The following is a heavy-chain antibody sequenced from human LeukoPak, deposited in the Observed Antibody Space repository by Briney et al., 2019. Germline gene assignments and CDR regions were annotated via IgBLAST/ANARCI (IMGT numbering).Heavy chain of an antibody. Sequence: GESLKISCKGSGYSFTSYWIGWVRQMPGKGLEWMGIIYPGDSDTRYSPSFQGQVTISADKSISTAYLQWSSLKASDTAMYYCARHDAVGGSGLGMDVWGXXTTXTVSS. CDR1: GYSFTSYW. CDR2: IYPGDSDT. V-gene: IGHV5-51*01. D-gene: IGHD3-10*01. CDR3: ARHDAVGGSGLGMDV. J-gene: IGHJ6*04.